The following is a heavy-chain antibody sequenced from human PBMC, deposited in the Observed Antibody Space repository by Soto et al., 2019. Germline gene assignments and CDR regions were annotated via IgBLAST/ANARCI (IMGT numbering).Heavy chain of an antibody. CDR2: IYYDGSKK. CDR3: ASRRVEYSAYDRGRHDPLAI. V-gene: IGHV3-33*03. CDR1: GFTFSSFG. Sequence: GGSLRLSCVGSGFTFSSFGMHWVRQAPGKGLQWVSGIYYDGSKKFYIDSVKGRFTVSRDNSKDTLYLDMNTLRGDDTALYYCASRRVEYSAYDRGRHDPLAIWGQGTMVTVSS. J-gene: IGHJ3*02. D-gene: IGHD3-22*01.